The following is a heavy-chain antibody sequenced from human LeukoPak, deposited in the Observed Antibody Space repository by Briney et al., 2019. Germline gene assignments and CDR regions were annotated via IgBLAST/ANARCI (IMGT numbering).Heavy chain of an antibody. D-gene: IGHD2-15*01. J-gene: IGHJ4*02. Sequence: SETLSLTCTVSGGSISSSSYYWGWIRQPPGKGLEWIGSIYYSGSTYYNPSLKSRVTISVDTSKNQFSLKLSSVTAADTAVYYCARVGCSGGSCYSGAGSFDYWGQGTLVTVSS. CDR2: IYYSGST. CDR1: GGSISSSSYY. V-gene: IGHV4-39*07. CDR3: ARVGCSGGSCYSGAGSFDY.